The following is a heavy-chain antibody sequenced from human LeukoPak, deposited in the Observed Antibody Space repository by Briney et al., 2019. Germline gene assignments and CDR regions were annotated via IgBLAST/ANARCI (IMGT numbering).Heavy chain of an antibody. CDR2: ISGSGGST. CDR3: AKGTLDIVVVPAAPKVYYFDY. CDR1: GFTFDDYA. Sequence: GGSLRLSCAASGFTFDDYAMHWVRQAPGKGLEWVSAISGSGGSTYYADSVKGRFTISRDNSKNTLYLQMNSLRAEDTAVYYCAKGTLDIVVVPAAPKVYYFDYWGQGTLVTVSS. D-gene: IGHD2-2*01. V-gene: IGHV3-23*01. J-gene: IGHJ4*02.